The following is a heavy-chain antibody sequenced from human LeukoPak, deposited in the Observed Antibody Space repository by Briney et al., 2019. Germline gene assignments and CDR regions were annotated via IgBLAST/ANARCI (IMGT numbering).Heavy chain of an antibody. D-gene: IGHD2-15*01. J-gene: IGHJ4*02. Sequence: PSETLSLTCTVSGGSISSDSYYWSWIRQPAGKGLEWVANIKQDGSEKYYVDSVKGRFTISRDNAKNSLYLQMNSLRAEDTAVYYCASLDGNAWWHYWGQGTLVTVSS. CDR1: GGSISSDSYY. V-gene: IGHV3-7*01. CDR2: IKQDGSEK. CDR3: ASLDGNAWWHY.